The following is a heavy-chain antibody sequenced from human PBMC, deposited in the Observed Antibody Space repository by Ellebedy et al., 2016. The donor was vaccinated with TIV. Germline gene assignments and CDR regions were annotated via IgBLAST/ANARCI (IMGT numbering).Heavy chain of an antibody. CDR3: VRGPITGAFDI. Sequence: GESLKISCAASGFTFIKYWIHWAREAPGKGLVWVSRIHPDGTITDYADSVKGRFTISRDNAKNTVYLQMSSLRVEDTAIYYCVRGPITGAFDIWGQGTMVTVS. CDR2: IHPDGTIT. CDR1: GFTFIKYW. J-gene: IGHJ3*02. V-gene: IGHV3-74*01. D-gene: IGHD1-14*01.